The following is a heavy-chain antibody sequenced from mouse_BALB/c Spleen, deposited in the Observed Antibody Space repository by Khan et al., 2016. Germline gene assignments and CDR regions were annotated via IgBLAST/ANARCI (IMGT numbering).Heavy chain of an antibody. CDR3: ATSYYYGSSYYAMDY. CDR1: GYTFTSYW. V-gene: IGHV1-7*01. Sequence: QVRLQQSGAELAKPGASVKMSCKASGYTFTSYWMHWVKQRPGQGLEWIGYINPSTGYTEYNQKFKDKATLTADKSSRTAYMQLSSLTSEDSAVYYWATSYYYGSSYYAMDYWGQGTSVTVSS. J-gene: IGHJ4*01. CDR2: INPSTGYT. D-gene: IGHD1-1*01.